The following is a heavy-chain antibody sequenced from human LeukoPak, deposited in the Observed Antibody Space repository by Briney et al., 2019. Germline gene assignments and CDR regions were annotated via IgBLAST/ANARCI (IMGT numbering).Heavy chain of an antibody. CDR3: AKALGPYGGNSISPSE. CDR1: GFIFNNYA. J-gene: IGHJ4*02. V-gene: IGHV3-9*01. CDR2: ISWNSSSI. D-gene: IGHD4-23*01. Sequence: GGSLRLSCAASGFIFNNYAMHWVRQAPGKGLEWVSGISWNSSSIGYADSVKGRFTISRDNTKNSLYLQMNSLRAEDTAEYYCAKALGPYGGNSISPSEWGQGTLVTVSS.